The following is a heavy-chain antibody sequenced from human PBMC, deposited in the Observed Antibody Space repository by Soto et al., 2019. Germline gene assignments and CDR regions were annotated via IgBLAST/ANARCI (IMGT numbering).Heavy chain of an antibody. D-gene: IGHD3-10*01. Sequence: QVQLVQSGAEVKKPGSSVKVSCKASGGTFSSYAISWVRQAPGQGLEWMGRIIPIFGTANYAQKFQGRVTITADKSTSTAYMELSSLRSEDTAVYYCARVSDSGGYYYYYGMDVWGQGTTVTVSS. V-gene: IGHV1-69*06. J-gene: IGHJ6*02. CDR3: ARVSDSGGYYYYYGMDV. CDR2: IIPIFGTA. CDR1: GGTFSSYA.